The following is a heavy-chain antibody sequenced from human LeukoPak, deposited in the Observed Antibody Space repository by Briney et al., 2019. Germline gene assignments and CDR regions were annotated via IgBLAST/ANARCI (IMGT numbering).Heavy chain of an antibody. CDR3: AKDRPYSSGWYEGAFDI. J-gene: IGHJ3*02. D-gene: IGHD6-19*01. CDR1: GFTFDDYA. V-gene: IGHV3-9*01. CDR2: ISWNSGSI. Sequence: GGSLRLSCAASGFTFDDYAMHWVRQAPGKGLEWVSGISWNSGSIGYADSVKGRFTISRDNAKNSLYLQMNSLRAEDTALYYCAKDRPYSSGWYEGAFDIWGQGTMVTVSS.